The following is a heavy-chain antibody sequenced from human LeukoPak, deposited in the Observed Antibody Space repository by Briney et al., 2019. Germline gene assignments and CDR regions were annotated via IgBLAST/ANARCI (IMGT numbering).Heavy chain of an antibody. CDR2: LYDSGST. V-gene: IGHV4-39*01. Sequence: SETLSLTCTVSGGSISSSSYYWDWIRQPPGKGLEWIGNLYDSGSTHYNPSLRSRVTISADTSKNQFSLKLSSVTAADTAVYYCARQLGGSGSYSYFDYWGQGILVTVSS. CDR1: GGSISSSSYY. D-gene: IGHD3-10*01. CDR3: ARQLGGSGSYSYFDY. J-gene: IGHJ4*02.